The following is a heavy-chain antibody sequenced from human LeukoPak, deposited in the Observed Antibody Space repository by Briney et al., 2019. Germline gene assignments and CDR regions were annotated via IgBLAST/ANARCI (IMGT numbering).Heavy chain of an antibody. CDR2: IYYSGST. J-gene: IGHJ1*01. D-gene: IGHD6-13*01. CDR3: ARGRQQLVREYFQH. Sequence: SETLSLTCTVSGGSISSSSYYWGWIRQPPGKGLEWIGSIYYSGSTYYNPSLKSRVTISVDTSKNQFSLKLSSVTAADTAVYYCARGRQQLVREYFQHWGQGTLVTVSS. CDR1: GGSISSSSYY. V-gene: IGHV4-39*07.